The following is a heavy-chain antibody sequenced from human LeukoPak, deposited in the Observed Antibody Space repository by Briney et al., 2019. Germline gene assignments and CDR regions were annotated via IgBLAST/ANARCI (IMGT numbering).Heavy chain of an antibody. D-gene: IGHD6-19*01. CDR1: GFTFSNYW. CDR3: SRYFTAVAPTLRLDY. CDR2: IKQDESKE. V-gene: IGHV3-7*03. J-gene: IGHJ4*02. Sequence: GGSLRLSCAASGFTFSNYWMSWVRQAPGKGLEWVANIKQDESKEYYGDSVKGRFTISRDNAKNSLYLQMNSLRAEDTAVYYCSRYFTAVAPTLRLDYWGQGTLVTVSS.